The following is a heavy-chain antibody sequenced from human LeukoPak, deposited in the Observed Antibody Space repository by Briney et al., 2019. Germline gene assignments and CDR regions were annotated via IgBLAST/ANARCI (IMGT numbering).Heavy chain of an antibody. Sequence: GESLKISCKASGYRFSTYWIAWVRQMPGKGLEWMGIINTGKAETRYSPSVQGQVTISADKSISTAYLQWSSLKAADTAMYYCASPAGGTGADSFDVWGQGTMVTVSS. V-gene: IGHV5-51*01. CDR1: GYRFSTYW. D-gene: IGHD2-8*02. CDR3: ASPAGGTGADSFDV. CDR2: INTGKAET. J-gene: IGHJ3*01.